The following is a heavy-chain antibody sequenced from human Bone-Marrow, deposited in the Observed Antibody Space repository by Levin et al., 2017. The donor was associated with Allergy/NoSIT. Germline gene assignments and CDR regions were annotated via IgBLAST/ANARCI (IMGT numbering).Heavy chain of an antibody. Sequence: GGSLRLSCAASGFTFDDYAMHWVRQAPGKGLEWVSGISWNSGSIGYADSVKGRFTISRDNAKNSLYLQMNSLRIEDTALYYCAKSRGGYYTAFDYWGQGTLVTVSS. CDR1: GFTFDDYA. D-gene: IGHD3-22*01. V-gene: IGHV3-9*01. CDR2: ISWNSGSI. J-gene: IGHJ4*02. CDR3: AKSRGGYYTAFDY.